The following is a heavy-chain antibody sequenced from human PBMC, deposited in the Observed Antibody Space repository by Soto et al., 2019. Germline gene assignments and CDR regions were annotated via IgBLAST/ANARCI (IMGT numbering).Heavy chain of an antibody. Sequence: SETLSLTCSVSGDSISNSRFYWAWIRQPPGEGLEWIGSIYHTGNAYYNPSLQSRVTISVDTSKNQFSLKLTSVTAADAALYYCARDFFDSSDYTTNWFDPWGQGTVVTSP. CDR2: IYHTGNA. V-gene: IGHV4-39*01. D-gene: IGHD3-22*01. CDR1: GDSISNSRFY. J-gene: IGHJ5*02. CDR3: ARDFFDSSDYTTNWFDP.